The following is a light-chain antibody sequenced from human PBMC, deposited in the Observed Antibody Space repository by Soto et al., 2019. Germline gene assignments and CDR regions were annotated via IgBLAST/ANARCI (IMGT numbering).Light chain of an antibody. J-gene: IGKJ2*01. CDR1: QSVLHSNGYNY. Sequence: DIVMTQSPLSLPVTPGEPASISYRSSQSVLHSNGYNYLDWYLQKPGQSPQLLIYWGSNRASGVPDRFSGSGSGTDFTLQISRVEAEDVGVYYCMQALQTPPYTFGQGTKLEIK. CDR2: WGS. V-gene: IGKV2-28*01. CDR3: MQALQTPPYT.